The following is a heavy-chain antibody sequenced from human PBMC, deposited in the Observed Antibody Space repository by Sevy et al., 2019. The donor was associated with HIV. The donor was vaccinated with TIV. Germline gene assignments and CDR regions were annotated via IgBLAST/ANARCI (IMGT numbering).Heavy chain of an antibody. D-gene: IGHD1-26*01. CDR3: AGENAWGRGYS. Sequence: SETLSLTCTVSGGSITSLYWNWIRQPPGKGLEWIANIYYNGHINYNPSLKRRVTLSVDTSKNQYSRRLSSVTAADSAMYYCAGENAWGRGYSWGQGTLVTVSS. V-gene: IGHV4-59*08. CDR1: GGSITSLY. J-gene: IGHJ4*02. CDR2: IYYNGHI.